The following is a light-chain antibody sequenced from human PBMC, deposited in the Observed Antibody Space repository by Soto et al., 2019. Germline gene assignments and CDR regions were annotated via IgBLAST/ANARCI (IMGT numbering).Light chain of an antibody. CDR2: DAS. Sequence: IQMTQSPSSLSASVGDRVTLTCQASHDIRASLNWYQQKPGKPPKLLIYDASNLQTGVPSRFSGSGSGTDFTFTISSLQPEDIATYFCHQYDNLPQTFGPGTKVDIK. J-gene: IGKJ3*01. V-gene: IGKV1-33*01. CDR1: HDIRAS. CDR3: HQYDNLPQT.